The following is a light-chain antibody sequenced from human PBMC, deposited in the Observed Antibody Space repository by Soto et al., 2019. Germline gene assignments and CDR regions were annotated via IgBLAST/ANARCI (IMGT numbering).Light chain of an antibody. V-gene: IGLV7-43*01. CDR3: VLLYGGAWV. J-gene: IGLJ3*02. CDR1: TGAVTSDYY. Sequence: QTVVTQEPSLTVSPGGPVTLTCALTTGAVTSDYYPNWFQRKPGQALRTLIYRTSNKHSWTPARFSGSLLGGKAALTLSGVQPEDEADYYCVLLYGGAWVFGGGTKVTVL. CDR2: RTS.